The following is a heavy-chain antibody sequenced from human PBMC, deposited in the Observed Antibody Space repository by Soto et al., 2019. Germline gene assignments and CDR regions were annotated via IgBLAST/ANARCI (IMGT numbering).Heavy chain of an antibody. CDR2: INPNSGGT. D-gene: IGHD5-18*01. V-gene: IGHV1-2*02. CDR3: AAVDPRGYSYGYYYYYGMDV. Sequence: ASVKVSCKASGYTSTGYYMHWVRQAPGQGLEWIGWINPNSGGTNYAQKFQGRVTMTRDMSTSTAYMELSSLRSEDTAVYYCAAVDPRGYSYGYYYYYGMDVWGQGTTVTVSS. J-gene: IGHJ6*02. CDR1: GYTSTGYY.